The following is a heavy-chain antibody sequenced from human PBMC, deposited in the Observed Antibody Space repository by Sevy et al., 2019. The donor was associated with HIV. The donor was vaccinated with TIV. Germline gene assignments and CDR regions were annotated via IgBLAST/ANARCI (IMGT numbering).Heavy chain of an antibody. J-gene: IGHJ5*02. V-gene: IGHV4-61*02. Sequence: SETLSLTCTVSGGTISSDSYYWSRIRQPAGKGREWIGRIYISGNTNYNPSLKSRVTISVDTSKNQFSLKVSSVTAADTAVYYCAAAAAQRGNWFDPWGQGTLVTVSS. CDR2: IYISGNT. CDR3: AAAAAQRGNWFDP. D-gene: IGHD6-13*01. CDR1: GGTISSDSYY.